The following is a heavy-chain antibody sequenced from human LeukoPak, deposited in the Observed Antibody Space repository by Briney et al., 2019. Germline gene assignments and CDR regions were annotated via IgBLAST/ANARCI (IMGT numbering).Heavy chain of an antibody. D-gene: IGHD3-22*01. CDR1: GGSISSSSYY. J-gene: IGHJ4*02. CDR3: AARLYYYDRSGYYGY. V-gene: IGHV4-39*01. CDR2: IYYSGST. Sequence: SETLSLTCTVSGGSISSSSYYWGWIRQPPGKGLEWIGSIYYSGSTYYNPSLKSRVTISVDTSKNQFSLKLSSVTAAGTAVYYCAARLYYYDRSGYYGYWGQGTLVTVSS.